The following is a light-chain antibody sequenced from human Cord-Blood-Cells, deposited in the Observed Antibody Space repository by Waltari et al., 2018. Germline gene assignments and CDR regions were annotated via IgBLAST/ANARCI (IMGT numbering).Light chain of an antibody. CDR2: DAS. V-gene: IGKV1-33*01. CDR1: QDISNY. Sequence: DIQITHSPSSLSASVGDRVPITCQASQDISNYFTWYQQKPGKAPKLLIHDASNLETGVPSRFSGSRSGTDFTFTISSLQPEDIATYYCQQYDNLPYTFGQGTKLEIK. J-gene: IGKJ2*01. CDR3: QQYDNLPYT.